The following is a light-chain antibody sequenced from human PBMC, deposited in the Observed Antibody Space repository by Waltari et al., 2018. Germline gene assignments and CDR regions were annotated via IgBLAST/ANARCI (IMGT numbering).Light chain of an antibody. CDR3: QQGSIFPRT. CDR1: QGISTW. Sequence: IPMTPSPSSVSAAVGDSVTIPCRASQGISTWLAWYQQKPGKAPQLLIYAASTLQSGVPSRFSGSGSGTDFTLTISNLQPEDFATYYCQQGSIFPRTFGQGTKVEIQ. CDR2: AAS. J-gene: IGKJ1*01. V-gene: IGKV1-12*01.